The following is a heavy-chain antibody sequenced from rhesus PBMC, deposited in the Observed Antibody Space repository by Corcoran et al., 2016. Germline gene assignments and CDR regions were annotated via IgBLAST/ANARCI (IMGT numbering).Heavy chain of an antibody. CDR1: GFTFSSYG. CDR2: VNSGGGST. CDR3: AKDPTICGLVRFKGFDV. J-gene: IGHJ5-1*01. Sequence: EVQLVETGGGLVQPGGSLKLSCAASGFTFSSYGMSWVRQAPGKGLEWVSVVNSGGGSTYSPDSLKGRFTSSRDNSKKTLSLQMKSLRAEDTAVYYCAKDPTICGLVRFKGFDVWGPGVLVTVSS. V-gene: IGHV3S5*01. D-gene: IGHD3-3*01.